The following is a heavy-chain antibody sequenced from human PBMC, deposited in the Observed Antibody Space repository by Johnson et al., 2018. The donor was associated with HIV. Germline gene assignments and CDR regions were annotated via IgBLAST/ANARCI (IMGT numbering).Heavy chain of an antibody. Sequence: QVQLVESGGGVVQPGRSLRLACVASGFTFNRYGLHWVRQAPGKGLEWVATTSFDERGKHYTDPLKGRFTNSSDNSKNALYLQLNSLRPEDTAVYYCARDGAIAGAATEALDLWGQGTMVIVSS. CDR3: ARDGAIAGAATEALDL. D-gene: IGHD1-26*01. V-gene: IGHV3-30*04. CDR2: TSFDERGK. J-gene: IGHJ3*01. CDR1: GFTFNRYG.